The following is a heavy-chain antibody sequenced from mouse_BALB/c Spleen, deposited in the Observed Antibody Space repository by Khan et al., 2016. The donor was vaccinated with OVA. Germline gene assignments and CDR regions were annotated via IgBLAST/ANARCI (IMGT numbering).Heavy chain of an antibody. D-gene: IGHD3-3*01. CDR3: AKKGDFFYAIDY. V-gene: IGHV2-5*01. J-gene: IGHJ4*01. Sequence: QVQLKESGPGLVQPSQSLSITCTVSGFSLSSYGVHWVRQSPGKGLEWLGVLWRGGSTDYNAAFMSRLSIIKDNSKSQVFFKMNSLEADDTAIYYCAKKGDFFYAIDYWGQGTSVTFPS. CDR1: GFSLSSYG. CDR2: LWRGGST.